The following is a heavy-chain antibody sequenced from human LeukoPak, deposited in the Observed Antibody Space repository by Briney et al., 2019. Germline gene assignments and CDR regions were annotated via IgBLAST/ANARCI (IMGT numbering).Heavy chain of an antibody. D-gene: IGHD4-17*01. CDR3: ARDATTELGTVYMDV. CDR2: ISTSGSSI. V-gene: IGHV3-48*04. J-gene: IGHJ6*03. Sequence: GGSLRLSCTASGFTFSSYWMSWVRQAPGKGLEWLSHISTSGSSIHYADSVKGRFTISRDNAKNSLYLQMNSLRVEDTAVYYCARDATTELGTVYMDVWAKGPRSPSP. CDR1: GFTFSSYW.